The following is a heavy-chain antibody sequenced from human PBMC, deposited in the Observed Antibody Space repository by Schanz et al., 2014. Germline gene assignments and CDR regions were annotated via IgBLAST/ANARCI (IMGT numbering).Heavy chain of an antibody. V-gene: IGHV1-69*02. CDR3: ARGCGDYPTDF. J-gene: IGHJ4*02. CDR1: GGTFNSYT. Sequence: QVQLVQSGAEVKKPGSSMKVSCKASGGTFNSYTINWVRQAPGQGLEWMGSIIPILGIANYAQKFQGRVTTAADRSTSTTDMELSSLRSEDTDVYDCARGCGDYPTDFWGQGTLVTVSS. CDR2: IIPILGIA. D-gene: IGHD4-17*01.